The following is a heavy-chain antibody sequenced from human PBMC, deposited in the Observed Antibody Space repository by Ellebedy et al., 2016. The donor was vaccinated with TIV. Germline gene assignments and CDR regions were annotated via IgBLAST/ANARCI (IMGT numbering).Heavy chain of an antibody. D-gene: IGHD2-21*02. CDR2: INNGGRTT. CDR3: ARRRAVTSIRYFDY. J-gene: IGHJ4*02. V-gene: IGHV3-23*01. Sequence: PGGSLRLSCAASGFTFSGYAMSWVRQAPGKGLEWVSGINNGGRTTSYADSVKGRFTISRDNSKNTLYLQMNSLRADDTAVYYCARRRAVTSIRYFDYWGQGTLVTVSS. CDR1: GFTFSGYA.